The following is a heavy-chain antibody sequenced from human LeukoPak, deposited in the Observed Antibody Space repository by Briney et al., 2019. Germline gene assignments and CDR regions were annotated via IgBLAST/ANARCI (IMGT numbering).Heavy chain of an antibody. V-gene: IGHV3-21*01. Sequence: GGSLRLSCAASGFTFNTHGMNWVRQAPRKGLEWVSFIDTTTSYKYYADSVKGRFTISRDNAKNSLYLQMNSLRADDTALYYCARGRSITILRGVAISDGFDIWGQGTMVTVYS. CDR1: GFTFNTHG. CDR2: IDTTTSYK. J-gene: IGHJ3*02. CDR3: ARGRSITILRGVAISDGFDI. D-gene: IGHD3-10*01.